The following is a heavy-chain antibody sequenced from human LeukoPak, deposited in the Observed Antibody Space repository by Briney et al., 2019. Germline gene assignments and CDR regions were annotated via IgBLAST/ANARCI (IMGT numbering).Heavy chain of an antibody. V-gene: IGHV6-1*01. D-gene: IGHD1-26*01. Sequence: SQTLSLTCAISGDSASSKSASWNWIRQSPSRGLEWLGRTYSRSKWFNDYAVSVKSRITINPDTSKNQFSLHLTSVTPDDTAVYYCARGTGSLDYWGRGTLVTVSS. J-gene: IGHJ4*02. CDR2: TYSRSKWFN. CDR3: ARGTGSLDY. CDR1: GDSASSKSAS.